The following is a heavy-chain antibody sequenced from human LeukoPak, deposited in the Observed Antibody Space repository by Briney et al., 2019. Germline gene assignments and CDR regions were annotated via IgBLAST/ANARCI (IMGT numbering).Heavy chain of an antibody. Sequence: SETLSLTCGVSGGSITTTNFWSWIRPPPGGGLEWIGEISLRGRTQYNPSLKSRVNISIDESKNHLYLSLASVTAADTAVYYCASTYCSGGSCYWALDYWGQGTLVTVSS. J-gene: IGHJ4*02. CDR3: ASTYCSGGSCYWALDY. D-gene: IGHD2-15*01. CDR2: ISLRGRT. CDR1: GGSITTTNF. V-gene: IGHV4-4*02.